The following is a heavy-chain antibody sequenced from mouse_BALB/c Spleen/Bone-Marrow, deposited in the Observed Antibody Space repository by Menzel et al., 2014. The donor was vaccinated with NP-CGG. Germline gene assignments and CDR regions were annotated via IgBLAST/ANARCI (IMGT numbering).Heavy chain of an antibody. CDR3: TRRGDYGGYFDY. CDR1: GFTFSSYT. CDR2: ISSGGSYT. Sequence: EVQLQQSGGGLVKPGGSLKLSCAASGFTFSSYTMSWVRQTPEKRLEWVATISSGGSYTYYPDSVKGRFTISRDNAKNTLYLQMSSLKSEDTAMYYCTRRGDYGGYFDYWGQGTTLTVSS. V-gene: IGHV5-6-4*01. J-gene: IGHJ2*01. D-gene: IGHD1-1*02.